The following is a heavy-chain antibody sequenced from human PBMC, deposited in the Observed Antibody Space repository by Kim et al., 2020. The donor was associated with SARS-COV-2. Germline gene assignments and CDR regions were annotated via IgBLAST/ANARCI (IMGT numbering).Heavy chain of an antibody. V-gene: IGHV4-39*01. Sequence: SETLSLTCTVSGGSISSSRYYWGWLRQPPGKGLEWLGSIYYSGSTYYNPSLKILITISVDTSKNQFALKLSSVTAADTAVYYCARLQLRRITIFGMVEKGSWFDPWGQGTLVTVSS. CDR3: ARLQLRRITIFGMVEKGSWFDP. CDR1: GGSISSSRYY. D-gene: IGHD3-3*01. CDR2: IYYSGST. J-gene: IGHJ5*02.